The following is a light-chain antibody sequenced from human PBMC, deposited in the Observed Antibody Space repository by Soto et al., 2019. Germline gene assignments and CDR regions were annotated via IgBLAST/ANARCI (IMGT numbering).Light chain of an antibody. CDR2: GVS. CDR1: QSVRSNY. J-gene: IGKJ2*01. V-gene: IGKV3-20*01. Sequence: DIVLTQSPGTLSLSPGERATLSCRASQSVRSNYLAWYQQKPGQAPRLLIYGVSSRATGIPDRFSGSGSGTDFTLTISRLEPEDFAVYYCQQYSDSPETFGQGTKVDIK. CDR3: QQYSDSPET.